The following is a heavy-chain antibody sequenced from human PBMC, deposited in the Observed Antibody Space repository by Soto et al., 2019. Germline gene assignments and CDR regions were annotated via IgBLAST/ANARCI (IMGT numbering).Heavy chain of an antibody. V-gene: IGHV1-18*01. CDR3: ASYHLNSYYSGMEG. CDR2: ISAYNGKT. D-gene: IGHD3-16*02. CDR1: GYTFTSYG. J-gene: IGHJ6*02. Sequence: QVQLVQSGAAVKKPGASVKVSCKASGYTFTSYGFSWVRQAPGQGLEWMGWISAYNGKTNYAQKLQGRVTMTTDTSTSTAYMELRSLGSDDTAVYYCASYHLNSYYSGMEGWGQGTTVTVSS.